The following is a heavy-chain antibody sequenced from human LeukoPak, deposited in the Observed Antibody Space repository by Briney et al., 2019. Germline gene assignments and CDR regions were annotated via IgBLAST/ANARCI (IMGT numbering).Heavy chain of an antibody. CDR2: ISGSGGST. V-gene: IGHV3-23*01. Sequence: PGGSLRLSCAASGFSFSSYGLHWVRQAPGKGLEWVSAISGSGGSTYYADSVKGRFTISRDNSKNTLYLQMNSLRAEDTAVYYCAKSNSGYDVGGFDYWGQGTLVTVSS. J-gene: IGHJ4*02. CDR1: GFSFSSYG. D-gene: IGHD5-12*01. CDR3: AKSNSGYDVGGFDY.